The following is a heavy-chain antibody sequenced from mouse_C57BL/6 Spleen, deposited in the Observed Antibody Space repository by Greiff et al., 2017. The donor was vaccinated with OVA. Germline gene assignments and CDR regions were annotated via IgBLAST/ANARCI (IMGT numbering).Heavy chain of an antibody. J-gene: IGHJ4*01. CDR2: INPNNGGT. Sequence: VQLQQSGPELVKPGASVKIPCKASGYTFTDYNMDWVKQSHGKSLEWIGDINPNNGGTIYNQKFKGKATLTVDKSSSTAYMELRSLTSEDTAVYYCARSGGLRPYYAMDYWGQGTSVTVSS. D-gene: IGHD2-4*01. V-gene: IGHV1-18*01. CDR3: ARSGGLRPYYAMDY. CDR1: GYTFTDYN.